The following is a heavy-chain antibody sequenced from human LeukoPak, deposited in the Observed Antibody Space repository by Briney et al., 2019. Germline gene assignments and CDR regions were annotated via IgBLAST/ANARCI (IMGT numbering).Heavy chain of an antibody. V-gene: IGHV3-74*01. CDR3: ARDRGYTQDY. CDR1: GFTFTTYW. D-gene: IGHD5-12*01. J-gene: IGHJ4*02. CDR2: INTDGTST. Sequence: GGSLRLSCAASGFTFTTYWMHWVRQAPGKGLVWVSRINTDGTSTSYADSVKGRFTISRDNAKNTLYLQMNSLRVEDTAVYYCARDRGYTQDYWGQGTLVTVSS.